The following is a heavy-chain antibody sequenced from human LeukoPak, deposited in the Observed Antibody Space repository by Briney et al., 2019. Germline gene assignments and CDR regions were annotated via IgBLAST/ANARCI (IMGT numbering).Heavy chain of an antibody. J-gene: IGHJ3*02. CDR3: AREPTSRRGYSSGWYGAFDI. CDR2: INAGNGNT. V-gene: IGHV1-3*01. CDR1: GYTFTSHA. D-gene: IGHD6-19*01. Sequence: ASVKVSCKASGYTFTSHAMHWVRQAPGQRLEWMGWINAGNGNTKYSQKFQGRVTITRDTSANTAYMELSSLRSEDTAVYYCAREPTSRRGYSSGWYGAFDIWGQGTMVTVSS.